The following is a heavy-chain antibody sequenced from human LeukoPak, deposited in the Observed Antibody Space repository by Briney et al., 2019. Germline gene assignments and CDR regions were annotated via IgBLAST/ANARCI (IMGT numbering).Heavy chain of an antibody. CDR2: ISAYNGNT. V-gene: IGHV1-18*01. CDR1: GYAFTSYG. D-gene: IGHD6-6*01. Sequence: ASVKVSCKASGYAFTSYGFSWLRQAPGQGLEGRGWISAYNGNTNYAQKLQGRVTMTTDTSTNTAYMELRSLRSDDTAVYYCARDGHSSSNWFDPWGQGTLVTVSS. CDR3: ARDGHSSSNWFDP. J-gene: IGHJ5*02.